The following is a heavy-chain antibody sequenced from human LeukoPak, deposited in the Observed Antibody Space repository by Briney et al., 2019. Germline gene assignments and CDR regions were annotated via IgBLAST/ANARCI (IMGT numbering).Heavy chain of an antibody. D-gene: IGHD2-15*01. CDR3: ARDRGYCSGGSCYTDY. CDR1: GYTFTSYY. Sequence: GASVKVSCKASGYTFTSYYIHWVRQAPGQGLEWMGIINPTGGSISYAQNFQGRVAMTRDTSTSTVYMELRSLRSEDTAVYYCARDRGYCSGGSCYTDYWGQGTLVTVSS. CDR2: INPTGGSI. V-gene: IGHV1-46*01. J-gene: IGHJ4*02.